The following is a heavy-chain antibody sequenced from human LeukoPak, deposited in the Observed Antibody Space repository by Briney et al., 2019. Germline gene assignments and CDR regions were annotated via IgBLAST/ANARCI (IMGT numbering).Heavy chain of an antibody. D-gene: IGHD1-26*01. CDR1: GFTFSTYT. CDR3: ARDWVGAIDY. Sequence: GGSLRLSCAASGFTFSTYTMNWVRQAPGKGLEWVSSISSSSYIYYADSVKGRFTISRDNAKNSLYLQMNTLRAEDTAVYYCARDWVGAIDYWGQGTLVTVSS. V-gene: IGHV3-21*01. J-gene: IGHJ4*02. CDR2: ISSSSYI.